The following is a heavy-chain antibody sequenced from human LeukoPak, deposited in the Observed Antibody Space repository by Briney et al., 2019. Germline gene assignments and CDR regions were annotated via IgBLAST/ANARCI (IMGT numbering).Heavy chain of an antibody. CDR1: GYTFTAYY. J-gene: IGHJ3*02. D-gene: IGHD7-27*01. Sequence: GASVKVSCKASGYTFTAYYMHWVRQAPGLGVEWMGWINPNSGGTNYAQKFQGRVTMTRDTSISTAYMELSRLRSDDTAVYYCARTRLTGDPYEAFDIWGQGSMVTVSS. CDR2: INPNSGGT. V-gene: IGHV1-2*02. CDR3: ARTRLTGDPYEAFDI.